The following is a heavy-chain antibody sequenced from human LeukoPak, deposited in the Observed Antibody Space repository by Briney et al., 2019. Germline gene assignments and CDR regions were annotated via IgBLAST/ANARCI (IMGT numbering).Heavy chain of an antibody. CDR1: GLTFSDSA. D-gene: IGHD3-22*01. CDR3: TRQQYYYDNSAYDY. V-gene: IGHV3-73*01. J-gene: IGHJ4*02. Sequence: AGGSLRLSCAASGLTFSDSAMHWVRQASGKGLEWVGRIASKTNNYATAYAASVKGRFTISRDDLKNMAYLQMNSLKTEDTAVYYCTRQQYYYDNSAYDYWGQGTLVTVSS. CDR2: IASKTNNYAT.